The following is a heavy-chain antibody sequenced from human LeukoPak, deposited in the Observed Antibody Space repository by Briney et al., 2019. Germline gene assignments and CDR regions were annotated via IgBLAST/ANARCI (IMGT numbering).Heavy chain of an antibody. CDR1: GFIFSGHV. CDR2: ISYDGSNK. J-gene: IGHJ3*02. Sequence: PGGSLRLSCAASGFIFSGHVMHWVRQAPGKGLEWVSLISYDGSNKDYADSVKGRFTISRDNSKNTLYLQMNSLRAEDTAVYYCAKSASEDAFDIWGQGTMVTVSS. CDR3: AKSASEDAFDI. V-gene: IGHV3-30-3*02.